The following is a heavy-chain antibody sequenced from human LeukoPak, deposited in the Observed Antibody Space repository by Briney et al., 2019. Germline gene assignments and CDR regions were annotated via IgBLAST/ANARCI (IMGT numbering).Heavy chain of an antibody. CDR3: ARDPTVGYYDSSGYFWVPSPYPDY. Sequence: GGSLRLSWAAPGSTFSTYGMHGVGQAPGKGLEWVAVIWYEGINKNYADSVKGRFTISRDNSKNTLYLQMNSLRAEDTAVYYCARDPTVGYYDSSGYFWVPSPYPDYWSQGTLVTVSS. J-gene: IGHJ4*02. CDR2: IWYEGINK. D-gene: IGHD3-22*01. CDR1: GSTFSTYG. V-gene: IGHV3-33*01.